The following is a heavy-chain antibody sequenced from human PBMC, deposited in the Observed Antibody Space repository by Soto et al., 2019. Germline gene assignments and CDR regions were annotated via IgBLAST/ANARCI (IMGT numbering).Heavy chain of an antibody. CDR3: ARDGNFALRGYSFGFDL. D-gene: IGHD5-18*01. Sequence: ASVQVSCKASGYRFTTHYIHWVRQAPGQGLEWMGRMNVDTGGTTYAHKFQGRVTMTRDTSIRTAYLEVSSVKSDDTAMYYCARDGNFALRGYSFGFDLWGQGNLVTFSS. CDR2: MNVDTGGT. V-gene: IGHV1-2*06. CDR1: GYRFTTHY. J-gene: IGHJ4*02.